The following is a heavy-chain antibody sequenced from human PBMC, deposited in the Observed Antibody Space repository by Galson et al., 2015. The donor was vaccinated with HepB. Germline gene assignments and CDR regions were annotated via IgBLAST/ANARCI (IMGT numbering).Heavy chain of an antibody. CDR2: IWPGDSNN. J-gene: IGHJ4*02. V-gene: IGHV5-51*01. CDR3: ARFCDSRDYFDY. D-gene: IGHD4-11*01. Sequence: QSGAEVKKPGESLKISCKGSGYSFNTYWIGWVRQMPGKGLEWMGIIWPGDSNNRYGPSVQGTATISVDKSISTAYLRWSSLQASDSATYSCARFCDSRDYFDYWGQGTVVTVSS. CDR1: GYSFNTYW.